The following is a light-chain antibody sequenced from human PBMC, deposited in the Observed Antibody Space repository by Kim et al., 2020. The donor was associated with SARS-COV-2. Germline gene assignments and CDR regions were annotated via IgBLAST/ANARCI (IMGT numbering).Light chain of an antibody. CDR3: QAWDSSTVV. CDR2: EDI. J-gene: IGLJ2*01. CDR1: NLGDKN. V-gene: IGLV3-1*01. Sequence: SYELTQPPSVSVSPGQTAIITCSGNNLGDKNVCWYQQRPGQSPLLVIYEDIKRPSGIPERVSGSNSGNTATLTIIGTQAMDEADYYCQAWDSSTVVFGRGTQLTVL.